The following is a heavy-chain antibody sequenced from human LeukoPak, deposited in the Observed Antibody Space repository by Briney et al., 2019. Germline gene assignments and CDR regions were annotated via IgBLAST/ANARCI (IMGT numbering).Heavy chain of an antibody. D-gene: IGHD6-13*01. CDR1: GFTFSNYA. J-gene: IGHJ4*02. CDR2: ISSDGSNK. Sequence: PGGSLRLSCAASGFTFSNYAMHWVRLAPGKGLEWVAVISSDGSNKYYADSVKGRFTISRDNSKNTLYLQMNSLRAEDTAVYYCAKDFSSSWYEDYFDYWGQGTLVTVSS. V-gene: IGHV3-30-3*01. CDR3: AKDFSSSWYEDYFDY.